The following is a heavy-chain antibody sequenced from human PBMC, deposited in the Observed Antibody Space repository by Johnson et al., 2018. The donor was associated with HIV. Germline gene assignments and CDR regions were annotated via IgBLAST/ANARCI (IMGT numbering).Heavy chain of an antibody. V-gene: IGHV3-30-3*01. CDR1: GFTVSSYA. J-gene: IGHJ3*02. CDR3: ARGWGGQQAI. Sequence: QMQLVESGGGLVRPGGSLRLSCAASGFTVSSYAMHWVRQAPGKGLEWVAVISYDGSNKYYADSVKGRFTISRDNAKNALYLQMNSLRVEDTAIYYCARGWGGQQAIWSQGIMVTVSS. CDR2: ISYDGSNK. D-gene: IGHD3-16*01.